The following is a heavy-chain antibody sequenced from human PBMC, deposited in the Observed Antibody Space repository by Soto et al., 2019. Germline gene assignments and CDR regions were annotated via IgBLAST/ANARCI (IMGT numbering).Heavy chain of an antibody. J-gene: IGHJ3*02. V-gene: IGHV1-69*13. Sequence: ASVKVSCKASGVTLSDYPINWVRQAPGQGLEWVGGILPEFGTTVYAQKFQGRLTITADESTDTAYMELSDLRPEDTAVFYCARDLDSSSWYGAFDIWGQGTMVTVSS. D-gene: IGHD6-13*01. CDR3: ARDLDSSSWYGAFDI. CDR1: GVTLSDYP. CDR2: ILPEFGTT.